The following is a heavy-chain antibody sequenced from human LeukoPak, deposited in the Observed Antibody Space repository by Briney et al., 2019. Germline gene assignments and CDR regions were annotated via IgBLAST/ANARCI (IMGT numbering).Heavy chain of an antibody. D-gene: IGHD1-14*01. J-gene: IGHJ6*02. Sequence: TGGSLRLSCAASGFTFSSYGMHWVRQAPGKGLEWVAVISYDGSNKYYADSVQGRFTISRDNSKNTLYLQMNSLRAEDTAVYYCAKAEGGYYYYGMGVWGQGTTVTVSS. CDR3: AKAEGGYYYYGMGV. V-gene: IGHV3-30*18. CDR2: ISYDGSNK. CDR1: GFTFSSYG.